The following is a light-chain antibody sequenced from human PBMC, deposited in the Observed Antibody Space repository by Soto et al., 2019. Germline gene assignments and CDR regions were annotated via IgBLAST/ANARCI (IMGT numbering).Light chain of an antibody. Sequence: DIQMTQSPSSLSASVGDRVTITCRASQSISNYLNWYQQKPGKAPKLLIYAASSLQSGVPSRFSGSGSGTDFILTISSLQPEDFATYYCQQSYSTPSTFGQGTKVDIK. CDR2: AAS. CDR1: QSISNY. V-gene: IGKV1-39*01. J-gene: IGKJ1*01. CDR3: QQSYSTPST.